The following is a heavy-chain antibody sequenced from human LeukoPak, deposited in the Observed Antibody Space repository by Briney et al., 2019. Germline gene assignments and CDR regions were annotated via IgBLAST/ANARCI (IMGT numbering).Heavy chain of an antibody. J-gene: IGHJ5*02. CDR1: GFIFNNYG. V-gene: IGHV3-23*01. Sequence: PGGSLRLSCAASGFIFNNYGLIWVRQAPGKGLEWVSAISNDGGGTTYADFVKGRFTISIDNSKSTLFLQMNSLRAEDTALYYCAKGGSAYFLDLWGQGTLVTVSS. D-gene: IGHD2/OR15-2a*01. CDR2: ISNDGGGT. CDR3: AKGGSAYFLDL.